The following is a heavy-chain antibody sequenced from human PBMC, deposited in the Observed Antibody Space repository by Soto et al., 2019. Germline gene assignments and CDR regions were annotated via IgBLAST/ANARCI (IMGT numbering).Heavy chain of an antibody. V-gene: IGHV4-39*01. CDR1: GGSISSSVYY. J-gene: IGHJ3*01. CDR3: ATPVSSGYQGLEV. CDR2: IYSSGST. Sequence: QLQLQESGPGLVKPSETLSLTCTVSGGSISSSVYYWAWIRQPPGKGLEWIGSIYSSGSTYYNQSLRSRVTISVDTSKNQFSLKLSSVTAADTAVYYCATPVSSGYQGLEVWGQGTMVTVSS. D-gene: IGHD3-22*01.